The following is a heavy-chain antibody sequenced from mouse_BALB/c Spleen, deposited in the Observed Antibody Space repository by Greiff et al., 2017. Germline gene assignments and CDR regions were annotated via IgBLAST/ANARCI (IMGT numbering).Heavy chain of an antibody. Sequence: VQLQQSGAELVRPGNSVKVSCKASGYAFTNYLIEWVKQRPGQGLEWIGVINPGSGGTNYNEKIKGQATLTADKSSSPAYMQLSCLTSDDSAVYFCARELYSPRQGYYCSMDYWGQGTSVTVSS. J-gene: IGHJ4*01. CDR1: GYAFTNYL. CDR2: INPGSGGT. CDR3: ARELYSPRQGYYCSMDY. V-gene: IGHV1-54*01. D-gene: IGHD2-12*01.